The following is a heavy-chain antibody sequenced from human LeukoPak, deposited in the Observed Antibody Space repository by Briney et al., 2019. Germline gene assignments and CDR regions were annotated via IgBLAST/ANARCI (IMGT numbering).Heavy chain of an antibody. V-gene: IGHV1-2*02. J-gene: IGHJ4*02. CDR2: INPNSGGT. CDR1: GYTFTGDY. Sequence: ASVKGSCKASGYTFTGDYMHWVRQAPGQGLEWMGWINPNSGGTNYAQKFQGRVTMTRDTSISTAYMELSRLRSDDTAVYSCARVLAVADSMGGYWGQGTLVTVSS. CDR3: ARVLAVADSMGGY. D-gene: IGHD6-19*01.